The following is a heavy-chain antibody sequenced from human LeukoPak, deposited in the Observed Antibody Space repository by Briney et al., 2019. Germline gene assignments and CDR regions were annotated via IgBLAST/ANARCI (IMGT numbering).Heavy chain of an antibody. V-gene: IGHV3-23*01. CDR3: ATTSQFSFQH. D-gene: IGHD6-6*01. CDR2: IAVSASNT. Sequence: PGGSPRLSCAASGFTFSTYAMSWVRQAPGKGLEWVSMIAVSASNTYYPDSVKGRFTISRDSSKNTLYLQMNSLTADDTAVYYCATTSQFSFQHWGQGTLVTVSS. J-gene: IGHJ1*01. CDR1: GFTFSTYA.